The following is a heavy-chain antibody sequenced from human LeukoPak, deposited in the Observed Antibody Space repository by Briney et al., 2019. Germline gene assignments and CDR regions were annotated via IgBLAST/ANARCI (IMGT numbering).Heavy chain of an antibody. J-gene: IGHJ3*02. Sequence: GRSLRLSCAASGFTFDDYAMHWVRQAPGKGLEWVSGISWNSGSIGYADSVKGRFTISRDSAKNSLYLQMNSLRAEDTALYYCAKESTAFDIWGQGTMVTVSS. CDR3: AKESTAFDI. CDR2: ISWNSGSI. V-gene: IGHV3-9*01. CDR1: GFTFDDYA.